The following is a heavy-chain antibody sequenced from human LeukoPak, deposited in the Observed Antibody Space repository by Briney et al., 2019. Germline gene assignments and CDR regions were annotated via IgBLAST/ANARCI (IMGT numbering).Heavy chain of an antibody. J-gene: IGHJ4*02. Sequence: SETLSLACTVSGGSISSSSYYWGWIRQPPGKGLEWIGSIYYSGSTYYNPSLKSRVTTSVNTSKNQFSLKLSSVTAADTAVYYCARGHLIAAVPVFGYWGQGTLVTVSS. CDR1: GGSISSSSYY. CDR3: ARGHLIAAVPVFGY. V-gene: IGHV4-39*07. D-gene: IGHD6-13*01. CDR2: IYYSGST.